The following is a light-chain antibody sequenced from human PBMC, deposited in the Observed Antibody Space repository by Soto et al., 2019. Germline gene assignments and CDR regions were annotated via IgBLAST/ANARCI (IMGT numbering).Light chain of an antibody. Sequence: IVLTQSPGTLSLSPGERATLSCRASQSVSSSYLAWYQQKPGQAPRPLLYGASSRATGIPDRFSGSGSGTDCTPTISRLEPEEWAVYDGQQEGSSQFTTGPGTKVDSK. J-gene: IGKJ3*01. CDR3: QQEGSSQFT. CDR1: QSVSSSY. V-gene: IGKV3-20*01. CDR2: GAS.